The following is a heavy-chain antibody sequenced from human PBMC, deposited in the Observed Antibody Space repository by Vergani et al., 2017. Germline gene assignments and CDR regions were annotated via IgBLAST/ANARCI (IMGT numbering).Heavy chain of an antibody. D-gene: IGHD6-19*01. CDR3: ARDPQAVAGTYGDV. CDR2: IWYDGSNK. Sequence: QVQLVESGGGVVQPGRSLRLSCAASGFTFSSYGMHWVRQAPGKGLEWVAVIWYDGSNKYYADSVKGRFTISRDNSKNTLYLQMNSLGAEDTAVYYCARDPQAVAGTYGDVWGKGTTVTVSS. CDR1: GFTFSSYG. V-gene: IGHV3-33*01. J-gene: IGHJ6*04.